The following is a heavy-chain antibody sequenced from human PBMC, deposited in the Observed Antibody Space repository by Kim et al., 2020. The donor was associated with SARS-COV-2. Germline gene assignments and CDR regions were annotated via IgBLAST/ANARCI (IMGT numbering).Heavy chain of an antibody. Sequence: GGSLRLSCAASGFTVSSNYMSWVRQAPGKGLEWVSYINSADSNSNAAYAVRRRTTFSDNSNNTSLHQQINRRADETAAEYYSREEILVVRGVFYSDYFA. CDR3: REEILVVRGVFYSDYFA. D-gene: IGHD3-10*01. J-gene: IGHJ4*01. CDR1: GFTVSSNY. V-gene: IGHV3-11*03. CDR2: INSADSN.